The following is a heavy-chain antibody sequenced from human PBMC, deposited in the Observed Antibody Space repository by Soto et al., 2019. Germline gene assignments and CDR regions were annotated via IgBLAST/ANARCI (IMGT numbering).Heavy chain of an antibody. CDR2: VKPDGSDK. V-gene: IGHV3-7*01. CDR1: GFTFSDFW. J-gene: IGHJ4*02. Sequence: QPGGSLRLSCAASGFTFSDFWMSWVRQAPGKGLEWVANVKPDGSDKYYVDSVKGRFTISRDNAKDSLYLQMNSLRAEDTAVYYCATETYWSYDYWGQGA. CDR3: ATETYWSYDY. D-gene: IGHD2-8*02.